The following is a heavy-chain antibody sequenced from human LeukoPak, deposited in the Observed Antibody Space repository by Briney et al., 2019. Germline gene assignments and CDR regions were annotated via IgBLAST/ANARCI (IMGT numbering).Heavy chain of an antibody. CDR1: GFTFTTSY. CDR3: ARANRQDASAYWFDN. J-gene: IGHJ4*02. Sequence: QSGGSLRLSCLTSGFTFTTSYMVWVRQAPGKGLEWVAGMNPDGTTVYYVDSVKGRFTVSRDNAKNSLYLQMNSLRANDTAMYYCARANRQDASAYWFDNWGQGTLVTVSS. V-gene: IGHV3-7*01. D-gene: IGHD3-22*01. CDR2: MNPDGTTV.